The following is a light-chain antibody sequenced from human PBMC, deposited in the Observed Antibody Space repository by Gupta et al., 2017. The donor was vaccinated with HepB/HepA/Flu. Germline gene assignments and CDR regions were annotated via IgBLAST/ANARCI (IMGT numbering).Light chain of an antibody. Sequence: EIVLTQSPATLSLSPGERATLSCRASQSVSSTYLAWYQQKPGQAPRLVIHGASNRATGIPDRFSGSGSGTDFTLTISRLEPEDFAVYYCQQYGSSPFNFGPGTKVDIK. CDR1: QSVSSTY. V-gene: IGKV3-20*01. CDR3: QQYGSSPFN. CDR2: GAS. J-gene: IGKJ3*01.